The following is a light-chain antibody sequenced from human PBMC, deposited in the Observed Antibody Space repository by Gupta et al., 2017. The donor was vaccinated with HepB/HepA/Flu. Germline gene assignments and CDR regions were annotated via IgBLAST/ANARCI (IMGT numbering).Light chain of an antibody. J-gene: IGLJ2*01. V-gene: IGLV1-40*01. CDR3: QSYDNSLHAWV. CDR2: ANN. Sequence: QSVLTQPPSVSGAPGQRVTISCTGSSPNMGTPYDVTWYQQLPGTAPKLLIYANNNRPSGVPDRFSGSKSVTSASLAITGLQAEDEADYYCQSYDNSLHAWVFGGGTKLTVL. CDR1: SPNMGTPYD.